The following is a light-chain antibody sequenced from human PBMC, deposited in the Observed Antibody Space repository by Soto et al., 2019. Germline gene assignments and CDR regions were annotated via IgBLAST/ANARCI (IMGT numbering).Light chain of an antibody. V-gene: IGKV3-20*01. Sequence: EIVLTQSPGTLSLSPGERATLSCRASQSVSSRSLAWYQQKPGQAPRLLIYGASNRATGIPDRFSGSGSGTDFTLTISRLEPEDFSVFYCQQYGSTPLTFGGGTKVEIK. CDR2: GAS. CDR3: QQYGSTPLT. CDR1: QSVSSRS. J-gene: IGKJ4*01.